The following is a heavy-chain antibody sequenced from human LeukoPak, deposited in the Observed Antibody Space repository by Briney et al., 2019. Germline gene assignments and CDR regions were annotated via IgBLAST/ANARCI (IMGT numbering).Heavy chain of an antibody. CDR1: GGSISSYY. CDR2: IYYSGST. CDR3: VRDTWGYYDSIGSYYYFDY. V-gene: IGHV4-59*01. D-gene: IGHD3-22*01. Sequence: SETLSLTCTVSGGSISSYYWSWIRQPPGKGLEWIGYIYYSGSTKHNPSLKSRVNISVDTSKNQFSLKLSSVTAADTPVYYSVRDTWGYYDSIGSYYYFDYWGQGTLVTVSS. J-gene: IGHJ4*02.